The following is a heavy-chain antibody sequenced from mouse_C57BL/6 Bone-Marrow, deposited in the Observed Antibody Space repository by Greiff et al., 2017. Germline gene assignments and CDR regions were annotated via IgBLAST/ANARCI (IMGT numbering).Heavy chain of an antibody. D-gene: IGHD4-1*01. CDR2: IYPGSGST. J-gene: IGHJ2*01. Sequence: QVQLQQPGAELVKPGASVKMSCKASGYTFTSYWITWVKQRPGQGLEWIGDIYPGSGSTNYNEKFKSKAILTVDTSSNTAYMQLSSLTSEYSAVFYCARSGPLGRSFDYWGQGTTLTVSS. V-gene: IGHV1-55*01. CDR1: GYTFTSYW. CDR3: ARSGPLGRSFDY.